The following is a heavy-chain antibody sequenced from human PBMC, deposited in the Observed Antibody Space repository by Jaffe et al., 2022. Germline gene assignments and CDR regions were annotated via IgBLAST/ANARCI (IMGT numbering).Heavy chain of an antibody. CDR3: AKSGAPIAARLVSQYVGYYFDY. V-gene: IGHV3-23*01. CDR1: GFTFSSYA. J-gene: IGHJ4*02. CDR2: ISGSGGST. D-gene: IGHD6-6*01. Sequence: EVQLLESGGGLVQPGGSLRLSCAASGFTFSSYAMSWVRQAPGKGLEWVSAISGSGGSTYYADSVKGRFTISRDNSKNTLYLQMNSLRAEDTAVYYCAKSGAPIAARLVSQYVGYYFDYWGQGTLVTVSS.